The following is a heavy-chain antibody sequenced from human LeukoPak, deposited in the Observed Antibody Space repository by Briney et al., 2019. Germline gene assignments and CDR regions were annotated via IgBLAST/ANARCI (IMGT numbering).Heavy chain of an antibody. Sequence: SETLSLTCTVSGYSISSGYYWGWIRQPPGKGLEWIGSIYHSGSTYYNPSLKSRVTISVDTSKNQFSLKLTSVTAADTAVYYCARVVRGYSGYDPGYYNYYYMDVWGKGTTVIVSS. CDR3: ARVVRGYSGYDPGYYNYYYMDV. J-gene: IGHJ6*03. D-gene: IGHD5-12*01. CDR1: GYSISSGYY. CDR2: IYHSGST. V-gene: IGHV4-38-2*02.